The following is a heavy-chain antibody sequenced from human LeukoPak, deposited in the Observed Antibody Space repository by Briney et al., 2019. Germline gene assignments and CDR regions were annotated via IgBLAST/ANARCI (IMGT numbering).Heavy chain of an antibody. CDR3: AASVAYFDY. Sequence: ASVKVSCKASGYTFTSYYMHWVRQAPGKGLEWMGGFDPEDGETIYAQKFQGRVTMTEDTSTDTAYMELSSLRSEDTAVYYCAASVAYFDYWGQGTLVTVSS. J-gene: IGHJ4*02. V-gene: IGHV1-24*01. D-gene: IGHD6-19*01. CDR2: FDPEDGET. CDR1: GYTFTSYY.